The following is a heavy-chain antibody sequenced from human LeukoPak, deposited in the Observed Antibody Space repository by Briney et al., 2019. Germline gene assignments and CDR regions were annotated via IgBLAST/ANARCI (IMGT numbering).Heavy chain of an antibody. J-gene: IGHJ4*02. Sequence: GSLRLSCAASGFTFSSYGMHWVRQAPGKGLEWVAVISYDGSNKYYADSVKGRFTISGDNSKNTLYLQMNSLRAEDTAVYYCSDSSGQYYFDYWGQGTLVTVSS. V-gene: IGHV3-30*03. D-gene: IGHD3-22*01. CDR1: GFTFSSYG. CDR2: ISYDGSNK. CDR3: SDSSGQYYFDY.